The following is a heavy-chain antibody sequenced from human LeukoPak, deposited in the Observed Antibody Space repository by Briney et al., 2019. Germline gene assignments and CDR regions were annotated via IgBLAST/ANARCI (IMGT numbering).Heavy chain of an antibody. V-gene: IGHV5-51*01. D-gene: IGHD1-26*01. CDR3: ARRRDLYSGSYYPFDY. J-gene: IGHJ4*02. Sequence: TAGESLKMSCKGSGYRFTNYWIGWVRQMPGKGLEWMGIIYPGDSETRYSPSFQGQVTISADKSISTAYLQWSSLKASDTAMYYCARRRDLYSGSYYPFDYWGQGILVTVSS. CDR2: IYPGDSET. CDR1: GYRFTNYW.